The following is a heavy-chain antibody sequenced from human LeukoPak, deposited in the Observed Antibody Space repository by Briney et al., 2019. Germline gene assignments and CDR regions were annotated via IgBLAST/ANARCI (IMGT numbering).Heavy chain of an antibody. Sequence: GGSLRLSCAASGFTFSSYSMNWVRQAPGKGLEWVSSISSSSSYIYYADSVKGRFTIYRDNAKNSLYLQMNSLRAEDTAVYYCARTRTNSGYDLGIYYFDYWGQGTLVTVSS. CDR2: ISSSSSYI. V-gene: IGHV3-21*01. CDR1: GFTFSSYS. D-gene: IGHD5-12*01. J-gene: IGHJ4*02. CDR3: ARTRTNSGYDLGIYYFDY.